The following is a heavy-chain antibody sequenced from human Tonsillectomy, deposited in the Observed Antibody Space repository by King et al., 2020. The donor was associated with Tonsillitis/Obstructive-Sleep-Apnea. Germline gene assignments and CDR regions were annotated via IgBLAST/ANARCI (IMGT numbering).Heavy chain of an antibody. D-gene: IGHD3-3*01. CDR3: ARDYDFWSGEIYYYYYMDV. V-gene: IGHV3-48*02. CDR2: ISSSSSTI. Sequence: QLVQSGGGLVQPGGSLRLSCAASGFTFSSYSMNCVRQAPGKGLEWVSYISSSSSTIYYADSVKGRFTISRDNAKNSLYLQMNSLRDEDTAVYYCARDYDFWSGEIYYYYYMDVWGKGTTVTVSS. CDR1: GFTFSSYS. J-gene: IGHJ6*03.